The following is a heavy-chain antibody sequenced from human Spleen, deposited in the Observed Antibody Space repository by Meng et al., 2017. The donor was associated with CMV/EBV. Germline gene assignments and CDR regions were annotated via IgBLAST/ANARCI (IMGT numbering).Heavy chain of an antibody. CDR2: ITPAFETA. CDR1: TCSSSS. J-gene: IGHJ4*02. Sequence: TCSSSSLMWLRQAPGQGLEWTGGITPAFETADYAQKFRDRVTITTDDSATTAYMEMSSLGSEDTAVYFCARGPRITVGGVIIWPLEDWGQGTLVTVSS. V-gene: IGHV1-69*05. CDR3: ARGPRITVGGVIIWPLED. D-gene: IGHD3-16*02.